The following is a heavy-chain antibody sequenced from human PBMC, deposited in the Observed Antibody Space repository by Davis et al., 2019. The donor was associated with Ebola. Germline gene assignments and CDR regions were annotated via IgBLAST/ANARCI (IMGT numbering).Heavy chain of an antibody. CDR1: GFTSSSYW. CDR3: ARAGNYRFDY. J-gene: IGHJ4*02. CDR2: MNNDGSTI. D-gene: IGHD1-7*01. Sequence: PGGSLRLSCVASGFTSSSYWLHWVRQVPGKGLLWVSRMNNDGSTIDYADSVKGRFTISRDNAKSTLYLQMNSLSDEDTAVYYCARAGNYRFDYWGQGTLVTVSS. V-gene: IGHV3-74*01.